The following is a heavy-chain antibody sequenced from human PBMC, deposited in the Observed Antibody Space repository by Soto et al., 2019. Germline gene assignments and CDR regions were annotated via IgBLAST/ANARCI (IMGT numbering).Heavy chain of an antibody. V-gene: IGHV4-39*01. D-gene: IGHD3-9*01. Sequence: QLQLQESGPGLVKPSETLSLTCTVSGGSISSSSYCWGWIRQPPGKGLEWIGSMYYSGSTYYNPSLKSRVTISIHTAKNQFSLKLSSVTAADTAVYYCASTIFPPSTWFAPGGQGTLVTVSS. J-gene: IGHJ5*02. CDR3: ASTIFPPSTWFAP. CDR2: MYYSGST. CDR1: GGSISSSSYC.